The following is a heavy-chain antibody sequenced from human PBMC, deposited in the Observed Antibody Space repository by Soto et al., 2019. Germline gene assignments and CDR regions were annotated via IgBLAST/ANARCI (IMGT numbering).Heavy chain of an antibody. CDR1: GGSISSGGYY. CDR2: IYYSGST. CDR3: ARMEYCSGGSCYPSLDY. D-gene: IGHD2-15*01. V-gene: IGHV4-31*03. Sequence: SETLSLTCTVSGGSISSGGYYWSWIRQHPGKGLEWIGYIYYSGSTYYNPSLKSRVTISVDTSKNQFSLKLSSVTAADTAVYYCARMEYCSGGSCYPSLDYWGQGTLVTVSS. J-gene: IGHJ4*02.